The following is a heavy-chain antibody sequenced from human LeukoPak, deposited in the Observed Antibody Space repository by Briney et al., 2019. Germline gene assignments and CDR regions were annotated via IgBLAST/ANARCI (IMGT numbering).Heavy chain of an antibody. V-gene: IGHV1-2*02. CDR3: ARNRIDLVWFDP. CDR1: VYTFTGYY. Sequence: ASVKVSCKASVYTFTGYYMHWVRQAPGQGLERMGWINPNSGGTNYAQKFQGRVTMTRDTSISTAYMELSRLRSDDTAVYYCARNRIDLVWFDPWGQGTLVTVSS. D-gene: IGHD2-15*01. J-gene: IGHJ5*02. CDR2: INPNSGGT.